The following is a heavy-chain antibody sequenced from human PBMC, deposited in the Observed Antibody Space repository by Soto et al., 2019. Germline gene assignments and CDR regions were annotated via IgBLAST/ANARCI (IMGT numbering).Heavy chain of an antibody. CDR3: GRSRATPASRKRDY. CDR1: GGSFSGYY. J-gene: IGHJ4*02. V-gene: IGHV4-34*01. D-gene: IGHD1-1*01. CDR2: INPTGGT. Sequence: QVQLQQWGAGLLKPSETLSLTCAVYGGSFSGYYWSWVRQSPGKGLEWIGEINPTGGTNYNPSLKSRVTTSVDTYKDQFSLQLSSVTAEDTAVYYCGRSRATPASRKRDYWGQGTLVTVSS.